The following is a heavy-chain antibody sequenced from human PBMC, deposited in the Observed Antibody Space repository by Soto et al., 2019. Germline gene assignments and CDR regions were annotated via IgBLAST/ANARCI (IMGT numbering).Heavy chain of an antibody. J-gene: IGHJ5*01. D-gene: IGHD2-15*01. CDR1: GDSISTVDYF. V-gene: IGHV4-30-4*01. CDR3: ARGRYCLTGRCFPNWFDS. Sequence: QVQLLESGPGLVKPSQTLSLTCSVSGDSISTVDYFWAWIPQPPGQALEYIGYIYKSATTYYNPSFESRVAISLDTSKSQFSLNVTSVTAADTAVYFCARGRYCLTGRCFPNWFDSWGQGTLVTVSS. CDR2: IYKSATT.